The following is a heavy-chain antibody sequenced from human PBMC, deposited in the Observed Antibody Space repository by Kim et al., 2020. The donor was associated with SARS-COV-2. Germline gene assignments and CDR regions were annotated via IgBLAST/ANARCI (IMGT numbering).Heavy chain of an antibody. CDR1: GFTFSDHF. D-gene: IGHD6-13*01. CDR2: LRNKAASYST. J-gene: IGHJ4*02. CDR3: TRDRSGAADY. Sequence: GGSLRLSCTVSGFTFSDHFMDWVRRAPGKGLEWVARLRNKAASYSTEYAAFVKGRFTVSREDSRNSLYLQMNSLKTEDTAVYYCTRDRSGAADYWGQGTLVTVSS. V-gene: IGHV3-72*01.